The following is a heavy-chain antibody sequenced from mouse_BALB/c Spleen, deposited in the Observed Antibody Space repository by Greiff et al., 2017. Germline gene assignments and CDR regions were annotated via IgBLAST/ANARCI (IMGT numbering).Heavy chain of an antibody. CDR3: ARDYGNSYFDV. D-gene: IGHD2-1*01. CDR2: INPYNDGT. CDR1: GYTFPSYV. V-gene: IGHV1-14*01. J-gene: IGHJ1*01. Sequence: VQLQQSGPELVKPGASVKMSCKASGYTFPSYVMHWVKQKPGQGLEWIGYINPYNDGTKYNEKFKGKATLTSDKSSSTAYMELSSLTSEDSAVYYCARDYGNSYFDVWGAGTTVTVSS.